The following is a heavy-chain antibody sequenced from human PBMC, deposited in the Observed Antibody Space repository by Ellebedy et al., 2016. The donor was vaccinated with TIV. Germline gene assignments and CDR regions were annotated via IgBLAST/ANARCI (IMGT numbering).Heavy chain of an antibody. D-gene: IGHD3-10*01. CDR3: ARDSGRRRSWDNDY. J-gene: IGHJ4*02. CDR1: GFTFSSYA. V-gene: IGHV3-23*01. Sequence: GESLKISCVASGFTFSSYAMCWVRQAPGKGLEWVSTISDSGGNTHFPDSVKGRFTISRDNSRNTVYLQMNNLRAEVTAVYYCARDSGRRRSWDNDYWGQGTLVTVSS. CDR2: ISDSGGNT.